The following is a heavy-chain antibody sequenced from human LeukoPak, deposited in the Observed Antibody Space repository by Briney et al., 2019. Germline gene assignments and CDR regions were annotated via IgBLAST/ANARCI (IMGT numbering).Heavy chain of an antibody. CDR3: ARGAYCGGDCYSPLDN. V-gene: IGHV1-2*06. D-gene: IGHD2-21*02. CDR1: GNTFIGYY. J-gene: IGHJ4*02. CDR2: INPNSGGT. Sequence: ASVKVSCKASGNTFIGYYMYWVRQAPGQGLEWMGRINPNSGGTNYAQKFQGRVTMTRDTSISTAYMEVSRLRSDDTAVYFCARGAYCGGDCYSPLDNWGQGTLVTVSS.